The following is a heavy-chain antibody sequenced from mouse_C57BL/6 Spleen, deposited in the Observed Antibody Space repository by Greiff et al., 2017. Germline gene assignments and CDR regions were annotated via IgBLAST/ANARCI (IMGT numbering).Heavy chain of an antibody. V-gene: IGHV2-2*01. CDR1: GFSLTSYG. Sequence: VQLQQSGPGLVQPSQSLSITCTVSGFSLTSYGVHWVRQSPGKGLEWLGVIWSGGSTDYYAAFISRLSISKDNSKSQVFFKMNSLQADDTAIYYCARNVYGSSYGWYFDVWGTGTTVTVSS. CDR3: ARNVYGSSYGWYFDV. CDR2: IWSGGST. D-gene: IGHD1-1*01. J-gene: IGHJ1*03.